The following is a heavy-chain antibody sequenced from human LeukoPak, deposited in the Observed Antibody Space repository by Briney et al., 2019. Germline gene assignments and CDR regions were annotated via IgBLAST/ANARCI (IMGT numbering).Heavy chain of an antibody. J-gene: IGHJ3*02. D-gene: IGHD3-10*01. CDR1: GFTVSSNY. Sequence: PGGSLRLSCAASGFTVSSNYMSWVRQAPGKGLEWVSVIYSGGSTYYADSVKGRFTISRDNSKNTLYLQMNSLRAEDTAVYYCASPTMVRGVGGAFDIWGQGTMVTVSS. V-gene: IGHV3-53*01. CDR3: ASPTMVRGVGGAFDI. CDR2: IYSGGST.